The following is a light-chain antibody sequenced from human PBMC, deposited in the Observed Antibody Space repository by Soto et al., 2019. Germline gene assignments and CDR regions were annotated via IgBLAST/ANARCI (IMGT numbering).Light chain of an antibody. CDR1: QSVSSSY. J-gene: IGKJ3*01. CDR2: SAS. Sequence: EIVLTQSPGTLSLSPGERGTLSCRASQSVSSSYLAWFQQRPGQAPRLLIYSASSRATGIPDRFSGSGSGRDFTLTISRLEPADSAVYYCQQFGDSQFTFGPGTKVDIK. CDR3: QQFGDSQFT. V-gene: IGKV3-20*01.